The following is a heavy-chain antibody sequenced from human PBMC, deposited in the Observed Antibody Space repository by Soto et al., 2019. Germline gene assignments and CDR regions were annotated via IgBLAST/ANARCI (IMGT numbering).Heavy chain of an antibody. V-gene: IGHV4-34*01. CDR3: ARGLPRIGYSDGFPWGY. CDR1: GGSFSDYY. J-gene: IGHJ4*02. CDR2: INHSGST. Sequence: SETLSLTCAVYGGSFSDYYWNRIRQPPGKGLEWIGEINHSGSTNYNPPLKSRVTISIDTSRNQFSLKLTSVSAADTAVYYCARGLPRIGYSDGFPWGYWGQGTLVTVSS. D-gene: IGHD5-18*01.